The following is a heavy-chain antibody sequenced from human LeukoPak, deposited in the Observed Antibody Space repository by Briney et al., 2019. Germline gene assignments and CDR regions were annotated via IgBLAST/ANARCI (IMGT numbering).Heavy chain of an antibody. CDR2: IIPIFGTA. J-gene: IGHJ4*02. D-gene: IGHD5-12*01. CDR1: GGTFSNYA. Sequence: ASVKVSCKASGGTFSNYAISWVRQAPGQGLEWMGGIIPIFGTANYAQKFQGRVTITADESTSTAYMELSSLRSEDTAVYYCARASGYDGRLDYWGQGTLVTVSS. CDR3: ARASGYDGRLDY. V-gene: IGHV1-69*13.